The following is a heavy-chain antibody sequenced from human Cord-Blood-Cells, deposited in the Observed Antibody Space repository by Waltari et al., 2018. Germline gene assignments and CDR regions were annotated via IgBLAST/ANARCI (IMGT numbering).Heavy chain of an antibody. D-gene: IGHD6-13*01. V-gene: IGHV4-31*03. CDR3: AHALAAADDAFDI. Sequence: QVQLQESGPGLVKPSQTLSLTCTVSGDSISSGGYYWSWLRQHPGKGLEWIGYIYYSGSTYYNPSLKSRVTISVDTSKNQFSLKLSSVTAADTAVYYCAHALAAADDAFDIWGQGTMVTVSS. J-gene: IGHJ3*02. CDR2: IYYSGST. CDR1: GDSISSGGYY.